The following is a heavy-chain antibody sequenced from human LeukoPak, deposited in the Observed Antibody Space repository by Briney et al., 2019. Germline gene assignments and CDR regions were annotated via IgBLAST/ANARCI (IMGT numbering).Heavy chain of an antibody. Sequence: GGSLRLSCAASGFTFSSYEMNWVRQAPGKGLEWVSYISSSGSTIYYADSVKGRFTISRDNAKNTLYLQMHSLRAEDTALYYCVRDTGIREAFDMWGQGTTVTVSS. J-gene: IGHJ3*02. V-gene: IGHV3-48*03. D-gene: IGHD3-10*01. CDR3: VRDTGIREAFDM. CDR1: GFTFSSYE. CDR2: ISSSGSTI.